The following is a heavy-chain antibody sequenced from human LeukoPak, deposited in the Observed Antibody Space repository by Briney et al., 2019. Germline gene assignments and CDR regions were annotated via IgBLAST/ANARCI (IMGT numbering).Heavy chain of an antibody. Sequence: SGTLSLTCTVSGGSISSGGYYWSWIRQHPGKGLEWIGYIYYSGSTYYNPSLKSRVTISVDTSKNQFSLKLSSVTAADTAVYYCARVNSYGSQFDYWGQGTLVTVSS. CDR1: GGSISSGGYY. CDR3: ARVNSYGSQFDY. D-gene: IGHD5-18*01. J-gene: IGHJ4*02. CDR2: IYYSGST. V-gene: IGHV4-31*03.